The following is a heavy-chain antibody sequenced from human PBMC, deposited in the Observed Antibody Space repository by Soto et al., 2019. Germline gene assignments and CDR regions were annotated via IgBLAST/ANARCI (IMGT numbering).Heavy chain of an antibody. CDR3: ARGIYYDSIGTTE. J-gene: IGHJ4*02. V-gene: IGHV1-2*04. CDR2: INPNSGGT. CDR1: GYTFTGYY. D-gene: IGHD3-22*01. Sequence: ASVKVSCTASGYTFTGYYMHWVRQAPGQGLEWMGWINPNSGGTNYAQKFQGWVTMTRDTSISTAYMELSRLRSDDTAVYYCARGIYYDSIGTTEWGKGTLGKVSS.